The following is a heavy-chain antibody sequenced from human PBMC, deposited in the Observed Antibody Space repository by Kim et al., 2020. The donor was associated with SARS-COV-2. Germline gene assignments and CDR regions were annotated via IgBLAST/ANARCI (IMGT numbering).Heavy chain of an antibody. V-gene: IGHV4-31*02. D-gene: IGHD3-10*01. J-gene: IGHJ4*02. Sequence: YNPYVKSRLTISVDTTKNQFSLRQRSVTAADTAVYYCARRQGELPPYYFDYWGQGTLVTVSS. CDR3: ARRQGELPPYYFDY.